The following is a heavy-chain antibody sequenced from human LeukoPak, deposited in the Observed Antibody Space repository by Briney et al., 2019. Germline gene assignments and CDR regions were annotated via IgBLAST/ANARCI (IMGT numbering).Heavy chain of an antibody. Sequence: GGSLRLSCAASGFTFSNAWMSWVRQAPGKGLEWVSAISGSGGSTYYADSVKGRFTSSRDNSKNTLYLQMNSLRAEDTAVYYCAKDNPGWLAFDYWGQGTLVTVSS. J-gene: IGHJ4*02. CDR3: AKDNPGWLAFDY. CDR2: ISGSGGST. CDR1: GFTFSNAW. D-gene: IGHD3-22*01. V-gene: IGHV3-23*01.